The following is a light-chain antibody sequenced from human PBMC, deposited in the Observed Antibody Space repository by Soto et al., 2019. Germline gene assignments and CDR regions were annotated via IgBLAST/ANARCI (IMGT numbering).Light chain of an antibody. J-gene: IGLJ1*01. CDR3: SSSAPESTYV. V-gene: IGLV2-23*01. Sequence: QSALAQPASVSGSRGQSITISCTGTSDDVGAYNSVSWYQQLPHKAPQVILYKGTQRPSGVSSRFSGSTSGNAASLTISGLQADDEADYFCSSSAPESTYVFGTGTKLTVL. CDR2: KGT. CDR1: SDDVGAYNS.